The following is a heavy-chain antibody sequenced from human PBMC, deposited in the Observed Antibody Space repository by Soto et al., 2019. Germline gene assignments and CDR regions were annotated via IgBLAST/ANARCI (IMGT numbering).Heavy chain of an antibody. CDR1: GFTFSSYW. J-gene: IGHJ4*02. CDR3: ARDGSLSSSWYFSVYFDY. V-gene: IGHV3-7*03. D-gene: IGHD6-13*01. CDR2: IKQDGSEK. Sequence: PGGSLRLSCAASGFTFSSYWMSWVRQAPGKGLEWVANIKQDGSEKYYVDSVKGRFTISRDNAKNSLYLQMNSLRAEDTAVYYCARDGSLSSSWYFSVYFDYWGQGTLVTVSS.